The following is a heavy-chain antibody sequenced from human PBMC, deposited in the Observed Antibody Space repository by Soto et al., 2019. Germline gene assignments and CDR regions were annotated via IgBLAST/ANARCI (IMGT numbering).Heavy chain of an antibody. CDR2: ITCDGENK. D-gene: IGHD3-16*01. CDR3: VKDRRHYYDLQTHYGWEI. Sequence: PGGSLRLSCAASGFNFRDYGMFWVRQAPGKGLEWVTLITCDGENKYYVDSVKGRFSISRDNSKSAVYLQMNTLRVEDTAVYFCVKDRRHYYDLQTHYGWEIWGPGTTVIVSS. V-gene: IGHV3-30*18. J-gene: IGHJ6*02. CDR1: GFNFRDYG.